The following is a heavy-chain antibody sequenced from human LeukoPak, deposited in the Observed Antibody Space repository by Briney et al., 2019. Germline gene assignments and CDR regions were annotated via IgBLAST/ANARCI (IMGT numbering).Heavy chain of an antibody. CDR2: VYTSGST. D-gene: IGHD3-3*01. CDR3: AREKTYYDFWSGYYNPLDY. V-gene: IGHV4-61*02. J-gene: IGHJ4*02. CDR1: GGSISSGSDY. Sequence: SETLSLTCTVSGGSISSGSDYWGWIRQPGGKGLEWIGRVYTSGSTNYNPSLKSRVTISVDTSKNQFSLKLSSVTAADTAVFYCAREKTYYDFWSGYYNPLDYWGQGTLVTVSS.